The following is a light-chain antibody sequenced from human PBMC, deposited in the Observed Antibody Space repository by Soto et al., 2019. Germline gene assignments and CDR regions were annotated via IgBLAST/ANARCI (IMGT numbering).Light chain of an antibody. CDR1: QSVINI. V-gene: IGKV3D-15*01. Sequence: EIVMTQSPATLSVSPGERATLSCRASQSVINILAWYQQKPGQAPRLLIYAVSTRATGIPARFSGSGSGTEFTLTISSLQSEDFAVYYCQQGDNWPWTFGQGTKVEIK. J-gene: IGKJ1*01. CDR3: QQGDNWPWT. CDR2: AVS.